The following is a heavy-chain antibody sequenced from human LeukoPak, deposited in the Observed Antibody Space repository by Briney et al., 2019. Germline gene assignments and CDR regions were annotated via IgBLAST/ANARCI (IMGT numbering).Heavy chain of an antibody. V-gene: IGHV3-23*01. D-gene: IGHD3-16*01. Sequence: GGSLRLSCAASGFTFNTYAMSWVRQVPGKGPEWVASIGAADTYYAGVVKGRFTISRDNSNNTVSLQMDSLRAEDTAVYYCARDYVSHNGVYDCFEFWRQGTQVTVPS. CDR3: ARDYVSHNGVYDCFEF. CDR2: IGAADT. J-gene: IGHJ4*02. CDR1: GFTFNTYA.